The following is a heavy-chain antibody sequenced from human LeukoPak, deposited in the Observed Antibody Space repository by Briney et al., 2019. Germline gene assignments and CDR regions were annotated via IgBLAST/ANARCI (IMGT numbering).Heavy chain of an antibody. CDR2: IHNSGTT. CDR3: ARGTPPPAWFDP. CDR1: GGPFSGYF. J-gene: IGHJ5*02. V-gene: IGHV4-34*01. Sequence: SETLSLTCAVSGGPFSGYFWSWIRQSSGKGLEWIGEIHNSGTTNYNPSLKSRVTISVDRSKNQFSLKLTSVTAADTAVYYCARGTPPPAWFDPWGQGTLVTVSS.